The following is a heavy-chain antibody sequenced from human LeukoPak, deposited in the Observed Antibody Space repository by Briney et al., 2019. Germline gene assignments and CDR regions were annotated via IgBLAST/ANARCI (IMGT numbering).Heavy chain of an antibody. Sequence: GGSLRLSCATSGFAFSSYTMNWVRQAPGKGLEWVSYISTSGQTIYYADSVKGRFTISRDNAKNSLYLQMNSLRAEDTAVYYCARDGYHYYGSGTYFGYYYMDVWGKGTTVTISS. D-gene: IGHD3-10*01. J-gene: IGHJ6*03. CDR1: GFAFSSYT. CDR2: ISTSGQTI. CDR3: ARDGYHYYGSGTYFGYYYMDV. V-gene: IGHV3-48*04.